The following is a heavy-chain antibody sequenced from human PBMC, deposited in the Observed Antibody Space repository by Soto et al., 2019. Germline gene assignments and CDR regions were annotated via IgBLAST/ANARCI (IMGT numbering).Heavy chain of an antibody. J-gene: IGHJ4*02. D-gene: IGHD4-17*01. CDR2: IIPIFGTA. V-gene: IGHV1-69*06. CDR3: ARYPPSYGPYYFDY. Sequence: ASVKVSCKASGGTFSSYAISWVRQAPGQGLEWMGGIIPIFGTANYAQKFQGRVTITADKSTSTAYMELSSLRSEDTAVYYCARYPPSYGPYYFDYWGQGTLVTVSS. CDR1: GGTFSSYA.